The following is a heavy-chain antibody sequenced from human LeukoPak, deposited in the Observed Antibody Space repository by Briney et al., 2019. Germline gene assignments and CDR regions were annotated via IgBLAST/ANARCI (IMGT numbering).Heavy chain of an antibody. D-gene: IGHD2-2*01. CDR1: GGTFSSYA. CDR3: ARGPIVVVPAAPFDY. CDR2: IIPIFGTA. J-gene: IGHJ4*02. Sequence: SVKVSCKASGGTFSSYAISWVRQAPGQGLEWMGGIIPIFGTANYAQKFQGRVTITPDESTSTAYMELSSLRSEDTAVYYCARGPIVVVPAAPFDYWGQGTLVTVSS. V-gene: IGHV1-69*13.